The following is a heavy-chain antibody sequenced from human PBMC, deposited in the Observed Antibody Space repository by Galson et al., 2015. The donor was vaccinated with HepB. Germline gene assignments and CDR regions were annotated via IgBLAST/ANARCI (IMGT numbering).Heavy chain of an antibody. CDR1: GYSFSGYW. V-gene: IGHV5-10-1*01. D-gene: IGHD1-26*01. CDR3: ARSIVGATYYYYGMDV. J-gene: IGHJ6*02. CDR2: TDPSGSYT. Sequence: QSGAEVKKPGESLRISCKGSGYSFSGYWINWVRQMPGKGLEWMGKTDPSGSYTDYSPSFQGRVTISADRSISTAYLQWSSLKASDTAIYYCARSIVGATYYYYGMDVWGQGTTVTVSS.